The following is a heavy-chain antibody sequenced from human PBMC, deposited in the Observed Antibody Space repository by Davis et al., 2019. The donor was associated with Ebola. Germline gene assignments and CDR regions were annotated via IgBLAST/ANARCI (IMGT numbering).Heavy chain of an antibody. CDR2: INPTNGGT. CDR1: GYTFTDYF. V-gene: IGHV1-2*06. D-gene: IGHD3-16*01. Sequence: ASVKVSCKASGYTFTDYFIHGVLQAPGQGLQWMGRINPTNGGTDFAQQFQGRVTMTRDTSISSAYMELSRLTFDDTAVYYCALRQIAGQWGQGSLVTVSS. CDR3: ALRQIAGQ. J-gene: IGHJ4*02.